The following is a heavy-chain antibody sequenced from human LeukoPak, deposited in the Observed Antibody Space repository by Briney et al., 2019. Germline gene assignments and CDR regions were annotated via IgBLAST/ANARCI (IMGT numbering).Heavy chain of an antibody. CDR1: GFTVSDNY. V-gene: IGHV3-53*01. D-gene: IGHD6-19*01. J-gene: IGHJ4*02. CDR2: IYRGGGT. CDR3: ARDSSGPAF. Sequence: PGGSLRLSCAASGFTVSDNYMSWVRQAPGKGLEWVSVIYRGGGTFYSDSVKGRFTISRDYSKNTLCLQMNSLRADDTAVYYCARDSSGPAFWGQGTLVTVSS.